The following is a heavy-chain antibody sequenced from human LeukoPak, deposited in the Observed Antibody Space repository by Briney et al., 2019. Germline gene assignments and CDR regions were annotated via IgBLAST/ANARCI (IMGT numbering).Heavy chain of an antibody. CDR1: GFTFSRYG. CDR3: AKDRYSGFDFLDY. V-gene: IGHV3-30*18. D-gene: IGHD5-12*01. J-gene: IGHJ4*02. Sequence: GGYLRLSCAASGFTFSRYGMHWVRQAPGKGLEWVAGISYDGSNKYYADSVKGRFTISRDNSKNRLYLQMNSLRGEDTAVYYCAKDRYSGFDFLDYWGQGTLVTVSS. CDR2: ISYDGSNK.